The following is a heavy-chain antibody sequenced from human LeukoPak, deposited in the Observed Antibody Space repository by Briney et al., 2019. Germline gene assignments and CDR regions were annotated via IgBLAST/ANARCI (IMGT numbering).Heavy chain of an antibody. Sequence: ASVKLSCKASGYTFTSYGISWVRQAPGQGLEWMGWISAYNGNTNYAQKLQGRVTMTTHTSTSTAYMELRSLRSDDTAVYYCAARMIDGSDAFDIWGQGTMVTVSS. CDR3: AARMIDGSDAFDI. CDR1: GYTFTSYG. CDR2: ISAYNGNT. D-gene: IGHD3-22*01. J-gene: IGHJ3*02. V-gene: IGHV1-18*01.